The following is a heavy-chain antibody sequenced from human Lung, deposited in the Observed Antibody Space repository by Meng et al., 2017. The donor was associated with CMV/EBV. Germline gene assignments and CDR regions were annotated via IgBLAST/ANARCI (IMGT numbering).Heavy chain of an antibody. V-gene: IGHV5-51*01. CDR3: ARSGYCSSTSCDNGFDP. CDR1: GYSFTSYW. J-gene: IGHJ5*02. Sequence: ESXKISXKGSGYSFTSYWIGWVRQMPGKGLEWMGIIYPGDSDTRYSPSFQGQVTISADKSISTAYLQWSSLKASDTAMYYCARSGYCSSTSCDNGFDPWGQGTLVTVSS. D-gene: IGHD2-2*03. CDR2: IYPGDSDT.